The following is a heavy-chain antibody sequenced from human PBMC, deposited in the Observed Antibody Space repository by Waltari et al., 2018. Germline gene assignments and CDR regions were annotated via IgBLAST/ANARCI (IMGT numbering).Heavy chain of an antibody. CDR2: VGPEDGET. CDR3: ATGEAALPDGV. V-gene: IGHV1-69-2*01. J-gene: IGHJ4*02. CDR1: GYTFTDYY. D-gene: IGHD6-6*01. Sequence: EVQLVQSGAEVKKPGATVKISCKVSGYTFTDYYMHWVQQAPGKGCEWIGLVGPEDGETIYAEKGQGRVTITADTSTDTAYMELSILRSEDTAVYYCATGEAALPDGVWGQGTLVTVSS.